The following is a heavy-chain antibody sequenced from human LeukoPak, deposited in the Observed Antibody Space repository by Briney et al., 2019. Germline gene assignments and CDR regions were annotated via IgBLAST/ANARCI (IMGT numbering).Heavy chain of an antibody. CDR1: GGSISSGSYY. J-gene: IGHJ6*03. V-gene: IGHV4-61*02. D-gene: IGHD4-17*01. CDR3: ARDCIYDYGDGNYYFYYMDV. Sequence: PSQTLSLTCTVSGGSISSGSYYWSWIRQPAGKGLEWIGRIYTSGSTNYNPSLKSRLTMSVDTSKNQFSLNLSSVTAADTAVYYCARDCIYDYGDGNYYFYYMDVWGKGTTVTVSS. CDR2: IYTSGST.